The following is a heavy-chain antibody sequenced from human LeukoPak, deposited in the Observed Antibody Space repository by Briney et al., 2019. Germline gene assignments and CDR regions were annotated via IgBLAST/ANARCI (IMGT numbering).Heavy chain of an antibody. CDR2: INPNSGGT. CDR1: GYTFTGYY. J-gene: IGHJ4*02. D-gene: IGHD5-12*01. CDR3: ARYPRDIVATSPFDY. V-gene: IGHV1-2*02. Sequence: ASVKVSCKASGYTFTGYYMHWVRQAPGQGLEWMGWINPNSGGTNYAQKFQGRVTMTRDTSISTAYMELSRLRSDDTAVYYCARYPRDIVATSPFDYWGQGTLVTVSS.